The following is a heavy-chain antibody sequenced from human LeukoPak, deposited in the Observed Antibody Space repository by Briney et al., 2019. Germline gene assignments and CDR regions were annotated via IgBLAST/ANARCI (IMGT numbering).Heavy chain of an antibody. CDR2: ISGSGSTI. CDR3: ATLWDPVAGTTQPLL. CDR1: GFTFSRYE. J-gene: IGHJ4*02. D-gene: IGHD6-19*01. V-gene: IGHV3-48*03. Sequence: GGSLRLSCAASGFTFSRYEMNWVRQAPGKGLEWVSYISGSGSTIYYGDSLEGRFTISRDNANNSLYLQINSLRVEDTAVYYCATLWDPVAGTTQPLLWGQGTLVTVSS.